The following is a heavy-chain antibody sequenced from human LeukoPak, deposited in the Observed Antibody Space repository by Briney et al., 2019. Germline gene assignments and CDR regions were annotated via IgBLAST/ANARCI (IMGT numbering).Heavy chain of an antibody. J-gene: IGHJ2*01. CDR1: GFTFSSYV. CDR2: ISSNGGST. D-gene: IGHD1-7*01. CDR3: ASSPPTGTTWYFDL. Sequence: GGSLRLSCAAAGFTFSSYVMHWVRQAPGQGLEYVSAISSNGGSTYYANSVKGRFTISRDNSKNTLYLQMGSLRTEDMAVYYCASSPPTGTTWYFDLWGRGTLVTVSS. V-gene: IGHV3-64*01.